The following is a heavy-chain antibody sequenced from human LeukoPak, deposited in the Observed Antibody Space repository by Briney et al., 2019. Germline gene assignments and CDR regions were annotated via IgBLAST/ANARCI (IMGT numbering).Heavy chain of an antibody. J-gene: IGHJ4*02. Sequence: SETLSLTCTVSGGSISSYYWTWIRQPPGKGLEWIGIIYYSGSANYNPSLKSRVTISVDASKNQFSLKLSSVTAADTAVYYCATFRGNRGGFDYWGQGTLVTVSS. CDR2: IYYSGSA. D-gene: IGHD3-16*01. V-gene: IGHV4-59*01. CDR1: GGSISSYY. CDR3: ATFRGNRGGFDY.